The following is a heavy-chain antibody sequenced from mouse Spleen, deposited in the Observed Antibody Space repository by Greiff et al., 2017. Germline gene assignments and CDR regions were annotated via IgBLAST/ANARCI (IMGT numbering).Heavy chain of an antibody. J-gene: IGHJ1*01. CDR3: TYGSSSRWYFDV. CDR1: GFNIKDDY. Sequence: DVKLQESGAELVRPGASVKLSCTASGFNIKDDYMHWVKQRPEQGLEWIGWIDPENGDTEYASKFQGKATITADTSSNTAYLQLSSLTSEDTAVYYCTYGSSSRWYFDVWGAGTTVTVSS. V-gene: IGHV14-4*01. CDR2: IDPENGDT. D-gene: IGHD1-1*01.